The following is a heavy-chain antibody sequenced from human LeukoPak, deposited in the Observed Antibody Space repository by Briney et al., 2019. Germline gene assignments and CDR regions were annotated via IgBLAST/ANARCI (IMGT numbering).Heavy chain of an antibody. V-gene: IGHV4-31*03. CDR3: ARGVNWAYYFDY. J-gene: IGHJ4*02. CDR1: GGSISSGGYY. D-gene: IGHD7-27*01. Sequence: SQTLSLTCTVSGGSISSGGYYWSWIRQHPGKGLEWIGYIYYSGSTYYNPSLKSRVTISVDTSKNQFSLKLSSVTAADTAVYYCARGVNWAYYFDYWGQGTLVTVPS. CDR2: IYYSGST.